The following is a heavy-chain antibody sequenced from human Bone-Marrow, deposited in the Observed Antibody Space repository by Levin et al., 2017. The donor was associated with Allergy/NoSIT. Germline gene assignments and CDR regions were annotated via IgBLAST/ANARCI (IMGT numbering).Heavy chain of an antibody. CDR2: ISSSSSYI. Sequence: GGSLRLSCAASRFTFSSYSMNWVRQAPGKGLEWVSSISSSSSYIYYADSVKGRFTISRDNAKNSLYLQMNSLRAEDTAVYYCARRTELELRKGNWFDPWGQGTLVTVSS. D-gene: IGHD1-7*01. CDR3: ARRTELELRKGNWFDP. J-gene: IGHJ5*02. V-gene: IGHV3-21*01. CDR1: RFTFSSYS.